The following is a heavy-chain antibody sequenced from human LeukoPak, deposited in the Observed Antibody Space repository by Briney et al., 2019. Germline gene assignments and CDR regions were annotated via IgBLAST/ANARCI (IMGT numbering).Heavy chain of an antibody. V-gene: IGHV3-33*01. J-gene: IGHJ5*02. CDR3: ARDRPHNWFDP. D-gene: IGHD6-6*01. Sequence: GGSLRLSCAASGFTHSSYGMHWVRQAPGKGLEWVAVIWYDGITKYYTDSVKGRFTISRDNSKNMVHLQMNSLRAEDTAVYYCARDRPHNWFDPWGQGTLVTVSS. CDR2: IWYDGITK. CDR1: GFTHSSYG.